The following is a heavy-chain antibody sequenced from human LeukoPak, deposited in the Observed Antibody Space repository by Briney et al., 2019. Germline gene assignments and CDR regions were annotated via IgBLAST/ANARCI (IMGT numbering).Heavy chain of an antibody. CDR2: INPEETTT. CDR3: SYDTTGPEDF. CDR1: GYTFSKYW. Sequence: GGSLRLSCAAPGYTFSKYWMHWVRQAPGKGLVWVSRINPEETTTTYADSVKGRFTISRDNTKNTLYLHMSSLGVEDTGIYYCSYDTTGPEDFWGPGTLVTVSS. J-gene: IGHJ4*02. V-gene: IGHV3-74*03. D-gene: IGHD1-1*01.